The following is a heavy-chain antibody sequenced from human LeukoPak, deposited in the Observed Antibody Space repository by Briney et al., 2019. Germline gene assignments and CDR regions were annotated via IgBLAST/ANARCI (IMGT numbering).Heavy chain of an antibody. CDR3: ASRMYYYYGMDV. CDR2: IDHREST. CDR1: GGSFSDYY. V-gene: IGHV4-34*01. Sequence: SETLSLTCAVYGGSFSDYYWSWIRQPPGKGLEWIWEIDHRESTTYNPSLKSRVTISVDTSKNQFSLKLNSVTAADTAVYYCASRMYYYYGMDVWGQGTTVIVSS. J-gene: IGHJ6*02.